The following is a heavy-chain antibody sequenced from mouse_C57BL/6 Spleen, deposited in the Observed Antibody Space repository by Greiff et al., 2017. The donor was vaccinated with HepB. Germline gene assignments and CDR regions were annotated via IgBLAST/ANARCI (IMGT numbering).Heavy chain of an antibody. J-gene: IGHJ4*01. V-gene: IGHV1-15*01. D-gene: IGHD2-1*01. CDR1: GYTFTDYE. CDR2: IDPETGGT. Sequence: VQLVESGAELVRPGASVTLSCKASGYTFTDYEMHWVKQTPVHGLEWIGAIDPETGGTAYNQKFKGKAILTADKSSSTAYMELRSLTSEDSAVYYCTRDGNYPYYAMDYWGQGTSVTVSS. CDR3: TRDGNYPYYAMDY.